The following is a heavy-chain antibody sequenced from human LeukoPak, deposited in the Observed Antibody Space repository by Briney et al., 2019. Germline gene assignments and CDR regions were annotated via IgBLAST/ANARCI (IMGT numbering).Heavy chain of an antibody. V-gene: IGHV3-30*02. CDR3: AKEVTYCSSSSCNDAFDV. D-gene: IGHD2-2*01. Sequence: PGGSLRLSCAASGFRFSTSGMHWVRQAPGKGLEWVSFIRFDGSDEDHGDSVKGRFTISRDNSKNTMYLQMNSLRAEDTAVYYRAKEVTYCSSSSCNDAFDVWGRGTMVIVSS. CDR2: IRFDGSDE. CDR1: GFRFSTSG. J-gene: IGHJ3*01.